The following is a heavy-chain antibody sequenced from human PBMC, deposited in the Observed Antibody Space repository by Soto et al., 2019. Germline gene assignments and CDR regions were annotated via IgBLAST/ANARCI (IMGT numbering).Heavy chain of an antibody. J-gene: IGHJ2*01. V-gene: IGHV3-48*02. CDR3: ARDNGGVGYWYFDL. CDR1: GFTFRSYS. D-gene: IGHD3-3*01. CDR2: ISSSSSII. Sequence: GGSLRLSCAASGFTFRSYSMNWVRQDPGKGLEWVSYISSSSSIIYYADSVKGRFTISRDNAKNSLYLQMNSLRDEDTAVYYCARDNGGVGYWYFDLWGRGTLVTVSS.